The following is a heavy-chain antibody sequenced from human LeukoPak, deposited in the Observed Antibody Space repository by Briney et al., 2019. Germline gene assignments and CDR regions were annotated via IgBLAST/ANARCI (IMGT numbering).Heavy chain of an antibody. CDR1: GFIFSNAW. V-gene: IGHV3-15*01. CDR3: TDIGGSTL. Sequence: KPGGSLRLSCAASGFIFSNAWMSRVRQAPGKGLEWVCRIKSKTHGGTTDYAAPVKGRFTISRDDSKNTLYLQMNSLKTEDTAVYYCTDIGGSTLWGQGTLVTVSS. CDR2: IKSKTHGGTT. J-gene: IGHJ4*02. D-gene: IGHD2-15*01.